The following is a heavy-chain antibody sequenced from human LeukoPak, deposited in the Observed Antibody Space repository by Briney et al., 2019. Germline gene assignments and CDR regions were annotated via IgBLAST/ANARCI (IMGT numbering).Heavy chain of an antibody. CDR3: ARQSCSSTSCDYYYHYYGMDV. CDR1: RCSIRSTIYY. CDR2: IYYSGST. V-gene: IGHV4-39*01. Sequence: SETLSLTCTFSRCSIRSTIYYWVWIRQPPGKGLEWIGSIYYSGSTYYNPSLKSRVTISVDTSKNQFSLKLSSVTAADTAVHYCARQSCSSTSCDYYYHYYGMDVWGQGTTVTVSS. D-gene: IGHD2-2*01. J-gene: IGHJ6*02.